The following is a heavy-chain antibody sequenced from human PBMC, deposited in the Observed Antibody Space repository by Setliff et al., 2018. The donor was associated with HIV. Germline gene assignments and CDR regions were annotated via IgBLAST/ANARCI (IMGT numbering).Heavy chain of an antibody. CDR3: ARGGSYSHGAFDI. Sequence: PGESLKISCAASGFTFSGAEIHWVRQAPGKGLVWVSRINGDGSSTTYADSVKGRFTISRDNAKNTLYLQMNSLRAEDTAVYYCARGGSYSHGAFDIWGQGTMVTVSS. V-gene: IGHV3-74*01. J-gene: IGHJ3*02. CDR1: GFTFSGAE. CDR2: INGDGSST. D-gene: IGHD1-26*01.